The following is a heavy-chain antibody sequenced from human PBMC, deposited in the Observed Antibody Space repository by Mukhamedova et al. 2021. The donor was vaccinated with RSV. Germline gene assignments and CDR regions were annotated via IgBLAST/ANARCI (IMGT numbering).Heavy chain of an antibody. V-gene: IGHV3-73*01. D-gene: IGHD2-2*01. J-gene: IGHJ6*03. Sequence: AYAASVKGRFTISRDDSKNTAYLQMNSLKTEDMAVYYCTRRGSVVVPAAMTYYYMDVWGQGTTVTVSS. CDR3: TRRGSVVVPAAMTYYYMDV.